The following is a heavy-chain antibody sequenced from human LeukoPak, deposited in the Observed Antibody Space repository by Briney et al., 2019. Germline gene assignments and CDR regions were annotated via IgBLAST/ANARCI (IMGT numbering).Heavy chain of an antibody. CDR3: ARGLPPHY. V-gene: IGHV4-34*01. CDR2: INHSGST. J-gene: IGHJ3*01. Sequence: SETLSLTCAVYGGSFSGYYWSWIRQPPGKGLEWIGEINHSGSTNYNPSLKSRVTISVDTSKNQFSLKLSSVTAADTAVYCCARGLPPHYWGQGTMVTVSS. CDR1: GGSFSGYY.